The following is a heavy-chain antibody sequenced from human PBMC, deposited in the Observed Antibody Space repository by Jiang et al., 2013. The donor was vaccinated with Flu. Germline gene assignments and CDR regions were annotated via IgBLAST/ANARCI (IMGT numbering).Heavy chain of an antibody. Sequence: KPTQTLTLTCTFSGFSLGFSLWTNGAAVAWLRQPPGKALEWLAVIYWTGGTHYNPSLSKRLTITKDTSKNQVVLTLTNVDPVDTATYYCAQLGGLYRPFDYWGQGTPVTVSS. CDR1: GFSLGFSLWTNGAA. CDR2: IYWTGGT. CDR3: AQLGGLYRPFDY. D-gene: IGHD1-26*01. J-gene: IGHJ4*01. V-gene: IGHV2-5*01.